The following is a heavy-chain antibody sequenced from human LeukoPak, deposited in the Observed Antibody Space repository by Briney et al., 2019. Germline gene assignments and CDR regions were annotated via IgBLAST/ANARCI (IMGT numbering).Heavy chain of an antibody. J-gene: IGHJ6*02. V-gene: IGHV5-51*01. Sequence: GESLKISCTGSGYSFTSYWIAWVRQMPGKGLEWMGIIHAGGSDTRYSPSFQGQVSISVDKSINTAYLQWRSLKASDAAMYYCGRSGHYGTDVWGQGTTVTVSS. CDR1: GYSFTSYW. D-gene: IGHD3-10*01. CDR3: GRSGHYGTDV. CDR2: IHAGGSDT.